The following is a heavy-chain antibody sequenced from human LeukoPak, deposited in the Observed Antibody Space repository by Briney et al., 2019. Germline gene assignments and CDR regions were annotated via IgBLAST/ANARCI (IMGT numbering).Heavy chain of an antibody. CDR3: ARARYRYYFDY. CDR1: GYTFTSYG. D-gene: IGHD1-1*01. J-gene: IGHJ4*02. Sequence: ALVKVSCKASGYTFTSYGISLVRRAPGQGLEWMGWISAYNGNTNYAQKLQGRVTMTTDTSTSTAYMELRNLRSDDTAVYYCARARYRYYFDYWGQGTLVTVSS. V-gene: IGHV1-18*01. CDR2: ISAYNGNT.